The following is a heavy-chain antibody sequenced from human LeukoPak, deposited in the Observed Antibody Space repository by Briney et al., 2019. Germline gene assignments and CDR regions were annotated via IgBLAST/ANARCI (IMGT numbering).Heavy chain of an antibody. Sequence: SVKVFCKASGGTFSSYAISWVRQAPGQGLEWMGGIIPIFGTANYAQKFQGRVTMTRDMSTSTVYMELSSLRSEDTAVYYCAREGTMDAYDPWGQGTLVTVSS. D-gene: IGHD3-10*01. CDR2: IIPIFGTA. CDR1: GGTFSSYA. V-gene: IGHV1-69*05. CDR3: AREGTMDAYDP. J-gene: IGHJ5*02.